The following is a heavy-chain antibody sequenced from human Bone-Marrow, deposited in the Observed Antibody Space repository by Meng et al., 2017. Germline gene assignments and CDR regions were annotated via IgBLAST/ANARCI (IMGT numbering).Heavy chain of an antibody. D-gene: IGHD5-18*01. CDR3: VRDSRGNTYGYFDY. J-gene: IGHJ4*02. V-gene: IGHV4-39*07. CDR1: GGSISSSYHY. CDR2: IYDSGST. Sequence: SETLSLTCAVSGGSISSSYHYWAWIRQPPGKGLEWIGSIYDSGSTKYKPSLESRVTISVDTSKNQFSLKLNSVTAADTAAYYCVRDSRGNTYGYFDYWGQGTLVTVSS.